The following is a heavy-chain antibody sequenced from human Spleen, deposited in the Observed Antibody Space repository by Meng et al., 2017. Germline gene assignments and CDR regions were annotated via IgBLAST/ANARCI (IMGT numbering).Heavy chain of an antibody. CDR2: VSHDGNSG. CDR3: ARDKSHYDGRSGWFDP. J-gene: IGHJ5*02. D-gene: IGHD3-16*01. CDR1: GFTFTDYA. Sequence: QVQLVESGGGVVEPGRSLRLACGASGFTFTDYAMHWVRQAPGKGLEWVAIVSHDGNSGCYADSVKGRFSISRDNFRNTQYLQMNSLRPEDTAVYYCARDKSHYDGRSGWFDPWGQGTLVTVSS. V-gene: IGHV3-30-3*01.